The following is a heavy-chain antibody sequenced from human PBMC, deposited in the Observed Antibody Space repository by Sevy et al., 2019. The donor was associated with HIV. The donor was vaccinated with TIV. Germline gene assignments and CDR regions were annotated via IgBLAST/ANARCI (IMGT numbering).Heavy chain of an antibody. CDR1: GGSVSSGSYY. CDR3: AREGYCSSTSCYKYYYYGMDV. Sequence: SETLSLTCTVSGGSVSSGSYYWSWIRQPPGKGLEWIGYIYYSGSTNYNPSLKSRVTISVDTSKNQFSLKLSSVTAADTAVYYCAREGYCSSTSCYKYYYYGMDVWGQGTTVTVSS. CDR2: IYYSGST. J-gene: IGHJ6*02. D-gene: IGHD2-2*02. V-gene: IGHV4-61*01.